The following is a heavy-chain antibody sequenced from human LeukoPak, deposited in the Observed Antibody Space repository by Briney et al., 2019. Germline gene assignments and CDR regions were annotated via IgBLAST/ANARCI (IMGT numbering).Heavy chain of an antibody. CDR3: ARGRTGTAATRLDY. J-gene: IGHJ4*02. CDR2: IKQDGSEK. Sequence: GGSLRLSCAASGFTYSSYWMSLVRQAPGKGLEWVANIKQDGSEKYYVDSVKGRFTISRDNAKNSLYLQMNSLRAEDTAVYYCARGRTGTAATRLDYWGQGTLVTVSS. V-gene: IGHV3-7*01. D-gene: IGHD6-13*01. CDR1: GFTYSSYW.